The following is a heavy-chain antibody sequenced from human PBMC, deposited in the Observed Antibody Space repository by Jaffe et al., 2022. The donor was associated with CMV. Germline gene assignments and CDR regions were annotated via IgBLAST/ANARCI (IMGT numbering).Heavy chain of an antibody. CDR1: GGSVSSGSYY. V-gene: IGHV4-61*01. CDR3: AREGGLAPQH. J-gene: IGHJ1*01. CDR2: IYYSGST. Sequence: QVQLQESGPGLVKPSETLSLTCTVSGGSVSSGSYYWSWIRQPPGKGLEWIGYIYYSGSTNYNPSLKSRVTISVDTSKNQFSLKLSSVTAADTAVYYCAREGGLAPQHWGQGTLVTVSS. D-gene: IGHD3-16*01.